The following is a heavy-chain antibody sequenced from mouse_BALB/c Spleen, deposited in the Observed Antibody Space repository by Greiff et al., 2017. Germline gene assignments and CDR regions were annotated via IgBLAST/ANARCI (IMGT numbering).Heavy chain of an antibody. CDR3: ARYPSYYGSSSPYAMDY. Sequence: QVQLQQSGAELVRPGTSVKVSCKASGYAFTNYLIEWVKQRPGQGLEWIGVINPGSGGTNYNEKFKGKATLTADKSSSTAYMQLSSLTSDDSAVYCCARYPSYYGSSSPYAMDYWGQGTSVTVSS. D-gene: IGHD1-1*01. J-gene: IGHJ4*01. CDR2: INPGSGGT. CDR1: GYAFTNYL. V-gene: IGHV1-54*03.